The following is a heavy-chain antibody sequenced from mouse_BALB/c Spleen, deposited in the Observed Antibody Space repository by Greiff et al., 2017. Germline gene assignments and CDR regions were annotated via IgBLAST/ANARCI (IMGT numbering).Heavy chain of an antibody. CDR2: IRNKANGYTT. Sequence: EVHLVESGGGLVQPGGSLRLSCATSGFTFTDYYMSWVRQPPGKALEWLGFIRNKANGYTTEYSASVKGRFTISRDNSQSILYLQMNTLRAEDSATYYCARDYYYGSSYFDYWGQGTTLTVSS. CDR3: ARDYYYGSSYFDY. V-gene: IGHV7-3*02. D-gene: IGHD1-1*01. CDR1: GFTFTDYY. J-gene: IGHJ2*01.